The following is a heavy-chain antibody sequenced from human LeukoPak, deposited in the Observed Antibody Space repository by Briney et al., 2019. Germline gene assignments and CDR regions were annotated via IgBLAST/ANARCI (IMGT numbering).Heavy chain of an antibody. Sequence: GGSLRLSCAASGFTFSSYAMHWVRQAPGKGLEYVSAISSNGGSTYYANSVKGRFTISRDNSKNTLYLQMGSLRAEDMAVYYCARDRSNYYDALDYWGQGTLVTVSS. CDR3: ARDRSNYYDALDY. CDR1: GFTFSSYA. J-gene: IGHJ4*02. V-gene: IGHV3-64*01. CDR2: ISSNGGST. D-gene: IGHD3-22*01.